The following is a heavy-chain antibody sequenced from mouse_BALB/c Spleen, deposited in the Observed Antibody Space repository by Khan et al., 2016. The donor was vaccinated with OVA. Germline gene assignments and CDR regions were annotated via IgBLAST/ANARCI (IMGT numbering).Heavy chain of an antibody. Sequence: QVQLQQSGAELAKPGASVKMSCKASGYTFTSYWMHWIKQRPGQGLEWIGYIDPSTGYTEYNQKFKDKATLTADKSSSTAYMQLSSLTSDDSAVYYCAGWWDTYWGQGTTLTVSS. D-gene: IGHD1-1*02. CDR1: GYTFTSYW. CDR3: AGWWDTY. CDR2: IDPSTGYT. V-gene: IGHV1-7*01. J-gene: IGHJ2*01.